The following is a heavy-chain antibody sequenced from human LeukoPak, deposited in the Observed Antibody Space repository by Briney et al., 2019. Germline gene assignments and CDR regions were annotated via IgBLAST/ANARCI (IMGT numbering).Heavy chain of an antibody. D-gene: IGHD4-11*01. CDR1: GGSISSYY. J-gene: IGHJ6*03. CDR2: INHSGST. CDR3: ARGSMYYSNQTGMDV. V-gene: IGHV4-34*01. Sequence: PSETLSLTCTVSGGSISSYYWSWIRQPPGKGLEWIGEINHSGSTNYNPSLKSRATISVDTSKNQFSLKLSSVTAADTAVYYCARGSMYYSNQTGMDVWGKGTTVTVSS.